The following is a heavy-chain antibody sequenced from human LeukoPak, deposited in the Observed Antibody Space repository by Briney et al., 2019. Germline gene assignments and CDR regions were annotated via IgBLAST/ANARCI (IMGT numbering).Heavy chain of an antibody. CDR2: IKKDGSEE. V-gene: IGHV3-7*01. J-gene: IGHJ4*02. CDR3: ASHGSGLGRPFDH. Sequence: GGSLRLSCAASGFTFSTYWMSWVRQPPGNGLEWVANIKKDGSEEYYVDSVKGRFTISRDNAKNSLYLQMNSLRAEDTAVYYCASHGSGLGRPFDHWGQGTLVTVSS. CDR1: GFTFSTYW. D-gene: IGHD2-15*01.